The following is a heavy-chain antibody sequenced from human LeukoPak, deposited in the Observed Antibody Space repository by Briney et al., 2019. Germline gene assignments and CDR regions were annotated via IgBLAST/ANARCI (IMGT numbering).Heavy chain of an antibody. V-gene: IGHV3-21*01. CDR3: ARDQATRRIAAAGIHLFDP. CDR2: ILSSSSYI. D-gene: IGHD6-13*01. J-gene: IGHJ5*02. CDR1: GFTFSSYS. Sequence: GGSLRLSCAASGFTFSSYSMNWVRQPPGKGLEWVATILSSSSYIYYAASEKGVSTISRDNAKNSLYLQMNSLRAEDTAVYYCARDQATRRIAAAGIHLFDPWGQGTLVTVSS.